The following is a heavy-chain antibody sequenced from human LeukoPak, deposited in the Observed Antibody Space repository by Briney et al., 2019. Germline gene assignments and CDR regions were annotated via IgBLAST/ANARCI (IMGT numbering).Heavy chain of an antibody. V-gene: IGHV1-18*01. D-gene: IGHD6-19*01. CDR3: ARDAGQWLANWFDP. J-gene: IGHJ5*02. CDR1: GYTFAIYG. CDR2: ISAYNGNT. Sequence: GASVKVSCKASGYTFAIYGISWVRQAPGQGLEWMGWISAYNGNTNYAQKLQGRVTMTTDTSTSTAYMELRSLRSDDTAVYYCARDAGQWLANWFDPWGQGTLVTVSS.